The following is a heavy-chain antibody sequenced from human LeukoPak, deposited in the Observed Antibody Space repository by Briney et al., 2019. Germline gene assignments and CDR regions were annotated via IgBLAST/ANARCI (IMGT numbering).Heavy chain of an antibody. CDR2: INPNSGGT. CDR3: ARGGITGTTRGPTRLNDAFDI. J-gene: IGHJ3*02. CDR1: GYTFTSYG. D-gene: IGHD1-20*01. Sequence: ASVKVSCKSSGYTFTSYGISWVRQAPGQGREWMGWINPNSGGTNYAQKFQGWVTMTRDTSISTAYMELSRLRSDDTAVYYCARGGITGTTRGPTRLNDAFDIWGQGTMVTVSS. V-gene: IGHV1-2*04.